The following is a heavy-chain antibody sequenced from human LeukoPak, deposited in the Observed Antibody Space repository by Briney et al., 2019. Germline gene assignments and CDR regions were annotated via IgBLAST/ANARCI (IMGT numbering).Heavy chain of an antibody. J-gene: IGHJ6*03. D-gene: IGHD3-16*01. CDR2: IRYDGSNK. CDR3: ARDWGRGSSGGYYMDV. Sequence: GGSLRLSCAASGFTFSSYGMHWVRQAPGKGLEWVAFIRYDGSNKYYADSVKGRFTISRDNSKNTLYLQMNSLRAEDTAVYYCARDWGRGSSGGYYMDVWGKGTTVTVSS. V-gene: IGHV3-30*02. CDR1: GFTFSSYG.